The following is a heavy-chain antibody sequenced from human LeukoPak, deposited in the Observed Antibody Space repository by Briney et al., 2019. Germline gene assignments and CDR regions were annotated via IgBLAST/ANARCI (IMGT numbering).Heavy chain of an antibody. D-gene: IGHD3-10*01. V-gene: IGHV3-23*01. Sequence: GGSLRLSCAASGFSFSSHAMSWVRQAPGKGLEWVAGISGSGGSTYYADSVKGRFTISRDNSKNTLYLQMNSLRAEDTAVYYCARGMVRGVFDYWGQGTLVTVSS. CDR1: GFSFSSHA. CDR3: ARGMVRGVFDY. CDR2: ISGSGGST. J-gene: IGHJ4*02.